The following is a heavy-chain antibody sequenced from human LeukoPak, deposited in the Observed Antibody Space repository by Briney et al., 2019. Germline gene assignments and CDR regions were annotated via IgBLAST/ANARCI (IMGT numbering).Heavy chain of an antibody. Sequence: PGGSLRLSCAASGFTFSSYWMHWVRQAPGKGLVWVSRINPDGSGTTYADSAQGRFTISRDNAKNTLYLQMNSLRAEDTAVYYCAKGVSSWCYFDYWGQGTLVTVSS. CDR2: INPDGSGT. V-gene: IGHV3-74*01. CDR3: AKGVSSWCYFDY. D-gene: IGHD6-13*01. J-gene: IGHJ4*02. CDR1: GFTFSSYW.